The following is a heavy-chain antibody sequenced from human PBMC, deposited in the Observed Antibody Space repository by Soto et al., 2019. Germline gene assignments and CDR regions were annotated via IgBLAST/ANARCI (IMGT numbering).Heavy chain of an antibody. J-gene: IGHJ4*02. CDR1: GFTFSSYG. Sequence: GGSLRLSCAASGFTFSSYGMHWVRQAPGKGLEWVAVIWYDGSNKYYADSVKGRFTISRDNSKNTLYLQMNSLRAEDTAVYYCARHIDSWFGEYYFDYWGQGTLVTVSS. CDR2: IWYDGSNK. CDR3: ARHIDSWFGEYYFDY. D-gene: IGHD3-10*01. V-gene: IGHV3-33*01.